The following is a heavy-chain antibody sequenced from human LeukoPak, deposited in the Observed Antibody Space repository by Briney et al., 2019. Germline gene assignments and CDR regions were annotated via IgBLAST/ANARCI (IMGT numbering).Heavy chain of an antibody. Sequence: PGGSLRLSCAASGFTFSSYSMNWVRQAPGKGLEWVSSISSSSSYIYYADSVKGRFTISRDNAKNSLYLQMNSLRAEDTAVYYCARVGWDPDAFDIWGQGTMVTVSS. V-gene: IGHV3-21*01. J-gene: IGHJ3*02. CDR2: ISSSSSYI. CDR3: ARVGWDPDAFDI. CDR1: GFTFSSYS. D-gene: IGHD1-26*01.